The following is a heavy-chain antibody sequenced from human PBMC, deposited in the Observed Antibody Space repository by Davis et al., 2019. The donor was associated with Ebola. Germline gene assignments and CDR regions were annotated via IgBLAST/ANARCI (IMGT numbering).Heavy chain of an antibody. D-gene: IGHD6-13*01. V-gene: IGHV4-59*01. CDR2: IYYTGRT. CDR3: ARDDAAGGLGYFDY. J-gene: IGHJ4*02. CDR1: GGSISSYY. Sequence: SETLSLTCTVSGGSISSYYWSWIRQPPGKGLAWIGYIYYTGRTNYNPSLKSRVTISTDTSKNQFSLKLTSVTAADTAEYYCARDDAAGGLGYFDYWSQGTLVTVSS.